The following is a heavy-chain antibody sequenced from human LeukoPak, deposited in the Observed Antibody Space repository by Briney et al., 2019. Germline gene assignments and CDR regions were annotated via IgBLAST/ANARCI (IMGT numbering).Heavy chain of an antibody. Sequence: SETLSLTCTVCGLSQRSQYGIWIGEPPGRAREWIGYIYYSGSTNYNPSLKSRVTISVDTSKNQFSLKLSSVTAADTAVYYCARDQGSSRSLWGQGTMVTVSS. CDR3: ARDQGSSRSL. CDR1: GLSQRSQY. V-gene: IGHV4-59*11. D-gene: IGHD6-13*01. CDR2: IYYSGST. J-gene: IGHJ3*01.